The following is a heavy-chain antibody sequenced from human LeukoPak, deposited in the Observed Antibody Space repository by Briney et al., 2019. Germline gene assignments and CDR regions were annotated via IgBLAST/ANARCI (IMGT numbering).Heavy chain of an antibody. CDR3: ARAGGSTVSHSDY. CDR2: ISSSTSYI. Sequence: GGSLRLSCAASGFTFSSYSMNWIRQAPGKGLEWVSPISSSTSYIYYADSVKGRFTISKDNAKNSLYLQMNSLRAEDTAVYYCARAGGSTVSHSDYWGQGTLVTVSS. D-gene: IGHD4-17*01. J-gene: IGHJ4*02. CDR1: GFTFSSYS. V-gene: IGHV3-21*01.